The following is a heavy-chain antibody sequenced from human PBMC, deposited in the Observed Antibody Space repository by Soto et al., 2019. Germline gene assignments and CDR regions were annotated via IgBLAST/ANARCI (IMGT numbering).Heavy chain of an antibody. CDR3: ARDKQGFSYGYGSQYFYYHGLDV. J-gene: IGHJ6*02. V-gene: IGHV4-30-4*01. CDR1: GDSINSGDYY. CDR2: IHFSGRT. D-gene: IGHD5-18*01. Sequence: PSETLSLTCIVSGDSINSGDYYWSWIRQPPGKGLEWIGNIHFSGRTYYSPSLKSRVTMSTDTSKNQFSLRLTYVTSAGTAVYYCARDKQGFSYGYGSQYFYYHGLDVWGQGTTVTVSS.